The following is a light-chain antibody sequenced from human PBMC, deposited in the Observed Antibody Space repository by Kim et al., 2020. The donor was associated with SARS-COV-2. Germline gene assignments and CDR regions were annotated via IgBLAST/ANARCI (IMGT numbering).Light chain of an antibody. Sequence: SYELTQPPSVSVSPGQTASITCSGDKLGDKYACWYQQKPGQSPVLVIYQDSKRPSGIPERFSGPNSGNTATLTISGTQAMDEADYYCQVWDSSTVVFGGG. CDR3: QVWDSSTVV. CDR2: QDS. CDR1: KLGDKY. V-gene: IGLV3-1*01. J-gene: IGLJ2*01.